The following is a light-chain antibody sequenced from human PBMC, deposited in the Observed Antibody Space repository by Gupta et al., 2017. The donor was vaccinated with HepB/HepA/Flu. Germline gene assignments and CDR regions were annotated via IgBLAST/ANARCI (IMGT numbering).Light chain of an antibody. Sequence: EIVLXXSPGXXSFSPGERATLSCRASQSITNYLAWYQQKPGQAPRLLIYDASKRATGIPARFSGSGSGTDFTLTISSLEPEDVAVYYCQQRSNWPLCSFGQGTKLEIK. V-gene: IGKV3-11*01. CDR1: QSITNY. CDR2: DAS. CDR3: QQRSNWPLCS. J-gene: IGKJ2*04.